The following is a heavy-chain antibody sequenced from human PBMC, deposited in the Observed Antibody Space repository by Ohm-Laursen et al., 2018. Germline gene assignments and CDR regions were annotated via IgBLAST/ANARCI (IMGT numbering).Heavy chain of an antibody. J-gene: IGHJ5*01. CDR1: GFTFSSYS. Sequence: SLRLSCAASGFTFSSYSMNWVRQGPEKGLEWVSVATGSGRSTYYKDSLKGRFSISSENSTNTLYLEMNSLRVEGTAVNYCAKGRSGGTGHGNWFESWGQGALVIVSS. CDR3: AKGRSGGTGHGNWFES. V-gene: IGHV3-23*01. CDR2: ATGSGRST. D-gene: IGHD3-10*01.